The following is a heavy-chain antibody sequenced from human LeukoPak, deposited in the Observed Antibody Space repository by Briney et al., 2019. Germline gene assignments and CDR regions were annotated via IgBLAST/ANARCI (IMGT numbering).Heavy chain of an antibody. V-gene: IGHV4-39*01. CDR2: IYYSGST. CDR3: ARRHPGAPNDAFDI. Sequence: PSETLSLTCTVSGGSISSSSYYWGWIRQPPGKGLEWIGSIYYSGSTYYNPSLKSRVTISVDTSKNQFSLKLSSVTAADTVVYYCARRHPGAPNDAFDIWGQGTMVTVSS. J-gene: IGHJ3*02. CDR1: GGSISSSSYY.